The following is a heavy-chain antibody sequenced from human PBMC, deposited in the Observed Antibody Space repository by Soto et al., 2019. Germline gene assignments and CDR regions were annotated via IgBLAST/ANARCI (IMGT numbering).Heavy chain of an antibody. V-gene: IGHV3-23*01. D-gene: IGHD1-26*01. CDR3: AKEGAASSPPPSYFDY. CDR1: GFTLRNYA. Sequence: GGSLRLSCAASGFTLRNYAMGWVRQAPGKGLEWVSTISGSGGYTYYADSVKGRFTVSRDNSKNALYLQMNSLRAEDTAVYYCAKEGAASSPPPSYFDYWGQVTLVTV. J-gene: IGHJ4*02. CDR2: ISGSGGYT.